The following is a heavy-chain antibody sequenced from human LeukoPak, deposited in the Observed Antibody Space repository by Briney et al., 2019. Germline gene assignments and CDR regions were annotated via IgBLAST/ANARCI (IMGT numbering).Heavy chain of an antibody. CDR3: TRSPSEWWLLLDY. D-gene: IGHD2-21*02. CDR1: GFTFSGSA. J-gene: IGHJ4*02. Sequence: GGSLRLSCAASGFTFSGSAMHWVRQASGRGLEWVGRIRSKANSYATAYAASVKGRFTISRDDSKNTAYLQMNSLKTEDTAVYYCTRSPSEWWLLLDYWGQGTLVAVSS. V-gene: IGHV3-73*01. CDR2: IRSKANSYAT.